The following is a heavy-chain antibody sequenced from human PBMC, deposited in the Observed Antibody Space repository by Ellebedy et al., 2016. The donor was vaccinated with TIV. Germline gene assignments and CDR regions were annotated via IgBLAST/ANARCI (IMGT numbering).Heavy chain of an antibody. J-gene: IGHJ4*02. CDR2: ISSSSSYT. CDR1: GFTFSDYY. CDR3: ARDYYGSGGYSSD. V-gene: IGHV3-11*06. D-gene: IGHD3-10*01. Sequence: PGGSLRLSCAASGFTFSDYYMSWIRQAPGKGLEWVSYISSSSSYTNYADSVKGRFTISRDNAKNSLYLQMNSLRAEDTAVYYCARDYYGSGGYSSDWGQGTLVTVSS.